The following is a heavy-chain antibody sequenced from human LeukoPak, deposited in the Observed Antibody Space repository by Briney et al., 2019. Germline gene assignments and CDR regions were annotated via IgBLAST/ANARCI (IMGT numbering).Heavy chain of an antibody. CDR3: ARDQAGIAARSPRYYYYGMDV. CDR2: IYHSGST. V-gene: IGHV4-59*12. D-gene: IGHD6-6*01. J-gene: IGHJ6*02. CDR1: GGSISSYY. Sequence: PSETLSLTRTVSGGSISSYYWSWIRQPPGKGLEWIGEIYHSGSTNYNPSLKSRVTISVDKSKNQFSLKLSSVTAADTAVYYCARDQAGIAARSPRYYYYGMDVWGQGTTVTVSS.